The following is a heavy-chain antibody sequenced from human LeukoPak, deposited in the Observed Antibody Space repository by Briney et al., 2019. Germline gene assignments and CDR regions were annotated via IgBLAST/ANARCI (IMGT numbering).Heavy chain of an antibody. J-gene: IGHJ4*02. CDR1: GGTFSSYA. Sequence: KVSCKASGGTFSSYAISWVRQAPGQGLEWIGRIIPILGIANYAQKFQGRVTITADKSTSTAYMELSSLRSEDTAVYYCATVFEYGEESFFDSWGQGTLVTVSS. CDR3: ATVFEYGEESFFDS. CDR2: IIPILGIA. D-gene: IGHD4/OR15-4a*01. V-gene: IGHV1-69*04.